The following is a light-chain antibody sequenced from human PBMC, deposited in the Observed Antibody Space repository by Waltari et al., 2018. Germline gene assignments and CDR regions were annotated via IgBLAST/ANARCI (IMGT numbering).Light chain of an antibody. CDR2: AAS. CDR1: QGISSY. Sequence: AIRMTQSPSSLSASTGDRVTITCRASQGISSYLAWYQQKPGKAPKLLIYAASTLQSGVPSRFSGSGSGTDFTLTISCLQSEDFATYYCQQYSTFGQGTKLAIK. J-gene: IGKJ2*02. CDR3: QQYST. V-gene: IGKV1-8*01.